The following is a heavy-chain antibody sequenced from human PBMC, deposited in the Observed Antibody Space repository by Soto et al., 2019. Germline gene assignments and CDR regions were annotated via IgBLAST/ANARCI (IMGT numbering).Heavy chain of an antibody. V-gene: IGHV1-69*02. D-gene: IGHD4-17*01. CDR1: GDTFSSYT. J-gene: IGHJ4*02. CDR3: SSEYYGDCCDY. CDR2: IIPIPDIT. Sequence: QVQLVQSGAEVKKPGSSVKVSCKASGDTFSSYTFTWVRQAPGQGLEWMGRIIPIPDITNYAQKFQGRVTITADKSTDTVYMQLSSLRSDATAVYFCSSEYYGDCCDYWGQGTLVTVSS.